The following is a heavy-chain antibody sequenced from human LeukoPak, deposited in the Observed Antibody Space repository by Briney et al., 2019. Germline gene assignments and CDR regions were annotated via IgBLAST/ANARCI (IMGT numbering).Heavy chain of an antibody. Sequence: SQTLSLTCAISGDSVSSNSVTWNWIRQSPSRGLEWLGRTYYRSTWYNDYAVSVRGRITVNPDTSKNQFSLHLNSVTPEDTAVYYCARAVWGITNRNWYFDLWGRGTLVTVSS. CDR1: GDSVSSNSVT. V-gene: IGHV6-1*01. CDR3: ARAVWGITNRNWYFDL. J-gene: IGHJ2*01. CDR2: TYYRSTWYN. D-gene: IGHD3-16*01.